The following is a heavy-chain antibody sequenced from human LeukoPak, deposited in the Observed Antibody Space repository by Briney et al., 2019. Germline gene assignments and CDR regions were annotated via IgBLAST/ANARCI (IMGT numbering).Heavy chain of an antibody. CDR1: GFTFSSSA. D-gene: IGHD3-22*01. V-gene: IGHV3-23*01. J-gene: IGHJ4*02. CDR2: ISGSGDST. CDR3: ARDRNYYYDSSGYLDY. Sequence: GGSLRLSCEASGFTFSSSAMSWVRQAPGKGLEWVSAISGSGDSTYYADSVKGRFTISRDNSKNTLYLQMNSLRAEDTAVYYCARDRNYYYDSSGYLDYWGQGTLVTVSS.